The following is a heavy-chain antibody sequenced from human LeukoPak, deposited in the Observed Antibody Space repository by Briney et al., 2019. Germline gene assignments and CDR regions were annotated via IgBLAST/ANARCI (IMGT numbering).Heavy chain of an antibody. Sequence: AAVKVSCKTSPDTFTRYGITWVRQAPAQGLEWMGWIRAYNGDTNYAQKFQGRVTMTAERSTNTAYMELRGLTFDDTAVFYCATTTATSGSSLYWGQGTLVNVAS. V-gene: IGHV1-18*01. CDR1: PDTFTRYG. CDR3: ATTTATSGSSLY. CDR2: IRAYNGDT. J-gene: IGHJ4*02. D-gene: IGHD6-19*01.